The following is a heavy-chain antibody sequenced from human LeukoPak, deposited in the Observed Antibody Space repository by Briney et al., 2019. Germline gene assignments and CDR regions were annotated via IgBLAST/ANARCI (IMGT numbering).Heavy chain of an antibody. J-gene: IGHJ4*02. CDR1: GGSVSSGSYY. CDR3: ARGGYYDSSGYSGFDY. V-gene: IGHV4-61*01. D-gene: IGHD3-22*01. CDR2: IYYSGST. Sequence: SETLSLTCTVSGGSVSSGSYYWSWIRQPPGKGLEWIGYIYYSGSTNYNPSLKSRVTISVDTSKNQFSLKLSSVTAADTAVYYCARGGYYDSSGYSGFDYWGQGTLVTVSS.